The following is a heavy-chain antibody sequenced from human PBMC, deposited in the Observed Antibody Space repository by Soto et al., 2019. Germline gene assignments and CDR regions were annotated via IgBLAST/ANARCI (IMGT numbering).Heavy chain of an antibody. D-gene: IGHD3-3*01. V-gene: IGHV3-21*01. CDR1: GFTFSSYS. J-gene: IGHJ6*03. CDR3: ARGPRFWSGYPDHYYYYYMDV. CDR2: ISSSSSYI. Sequence: GGSLRLSCAASGFTFSSYSMNWVRQAPGKGLEWVSSISSSSSYIYYADSVKGRFTISRDNAKNSLYLQMNSLRAEDTAVYYCARGPRFWSGYPDHYYYYYMDVWGKGTTVTVSS.